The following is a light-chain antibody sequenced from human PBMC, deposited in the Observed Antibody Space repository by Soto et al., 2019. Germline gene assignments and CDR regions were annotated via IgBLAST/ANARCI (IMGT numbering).Light chain of an antibody. CDR1: SSNIGSNT. V-gene: IGLV1-44*01. CDR2: SNN. Sequence: QPVLTQPPSASGTPGQRVTISCSGSSSNIGSNTVNWYQQLPGTAPKLLIYSNNQRPSGVPDRFSGSKSGTSASLAISGLQSEYEADYYCAAWDDSLNGLYVFGTGTKLTVL. CDR3: AAWDDSLNGLYV. J-gene: IGLJ1*01.